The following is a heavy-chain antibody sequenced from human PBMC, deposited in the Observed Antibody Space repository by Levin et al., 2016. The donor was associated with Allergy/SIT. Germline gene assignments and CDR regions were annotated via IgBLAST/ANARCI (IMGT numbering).Heavy chain of an antibody. Sequence: WVRQAPGQGLEWMGGIIPIFGTANYAQKFQGRVTITADESTSTAYMELSSLRSEDTAVYYCARLVTMVRGVTISFRGYYYYYMDVWGKGTTVTVSS. D-gene: IGHD3-10*01. V-gene: IGHV1-69*01. CDR3: ARLVTMVRGVTISFRGYYYYYMDV. CDR2: IIPIFGTA. J-gene: IGHJ6*03.